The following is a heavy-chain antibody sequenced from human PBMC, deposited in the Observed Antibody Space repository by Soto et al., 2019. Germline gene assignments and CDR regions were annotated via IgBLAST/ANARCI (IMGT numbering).Heavy chain of an antibody. CDR1: GFTFRSFT. Sequence: GGSLRLSCAASGFTFRSFTLTWVRQAPGKGLEWVSTISSNSAYIYYTDALRGRFTISRDNAKNSLHLQMNSLRAEDTAVYYCTRDASRDSSARGWFDPWGPGTLVTVSS. D-gene: IGHD6-13*01. J-gene: IGHJ5*02. V-gene: IGHV3-21*01. CDR2: ISSNSAYI. CDR3: TRDASRDSSARGWFDP.